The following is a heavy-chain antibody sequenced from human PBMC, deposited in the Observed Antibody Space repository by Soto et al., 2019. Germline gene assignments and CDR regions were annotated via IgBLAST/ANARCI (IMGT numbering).Heavy chain of an antibody. J-gene: IGHJ6*02. CDR1: GFTFSNAW. CDR2: IKSKTDGGTT. V-gene: IGHV3-15*07. D-gene: IGHD3-16*01. CDR3: AHPLSFLGVQSYYYGMDV. Sequence: GGSLRLSCAASGFTFSNAWMNWVRQAPGKGLEWVGRIKSKTDGGTTDYAAPVKGRFTISRDDSKNTLYLQMNSLKTEDTAVYYCAHPLSFLGVQSYYYGMDVWGQGTTVTVSS.